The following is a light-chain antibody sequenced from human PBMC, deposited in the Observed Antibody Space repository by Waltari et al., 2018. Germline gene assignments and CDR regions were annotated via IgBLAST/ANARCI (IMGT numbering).Light chain of an antibody. Sequence: QPVLTQPPSASASLGASVTLTCTLSSGYSHYKVDWYQQRPGKGPQFVMRVDTGGLVRSKVNAIPDRFSVLGSGLKRYPTIKNIQEEYESDYHCGTDHGSGSNFFWVVVGGTKLTVL. CDR2: VDTGGLVR. CDR1: SGYSHYK. CDR3: GTDHGSGSNFFWV. V-gene: IGLV9-49*01. J-gene: IGLJ3*02.